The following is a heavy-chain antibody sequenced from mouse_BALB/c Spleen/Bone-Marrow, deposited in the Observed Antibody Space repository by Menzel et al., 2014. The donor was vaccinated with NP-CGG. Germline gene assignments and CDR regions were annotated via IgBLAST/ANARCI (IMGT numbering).Heavy chain of an antibody. V-gene: IGHV5-4*02. J-gene: IGHJ3*01. Sequence: EVQLVESGGGLVKPGGSLKLSCAASGFTFSDYYMYWVRQTPEMRLEWVATISDGGSYTYYPDSVKGRFTISRDNAKNNLYLQMSSLKSEDTAMYYCAREDDDGSWFAYWGQGTLVTVSA. CDR2: ISDGGSYT. CDR3: AREDDDGSWFAY. CDR1: GFTFSDYY. D-gene: IGHD2-12*01.